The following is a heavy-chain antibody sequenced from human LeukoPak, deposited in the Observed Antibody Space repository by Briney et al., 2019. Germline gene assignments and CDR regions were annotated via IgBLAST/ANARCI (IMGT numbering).Heavy chain of an antibody. D-gene: IGHD2-2*01. J-gene: IGHJ5*02. CDR2: INPSGGST. Sequence: ASVKVYCKASGYTFTSYYIHWVRQAPGQGLEWMGIINPSGGSTNYAQKFQGRVTMTRDTSTSTVYMELSSLRSEDTAVYYCARDRGCTTSSCYRTGLRWFDPWGQGTLVIVSS. CDR1: GYTFTSYY. CDR3: ARDRGCTTSSCYRTGLRWFDP. V-gene: IGHV1-46*01.